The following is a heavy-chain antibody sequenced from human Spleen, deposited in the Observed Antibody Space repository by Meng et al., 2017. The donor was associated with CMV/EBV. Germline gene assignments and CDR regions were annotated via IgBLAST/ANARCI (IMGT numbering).Heavy chain of an antibody. CDR3: TRKYYDYVWESYRSRGYFDS. V-gene: IGHV3-15*01. CDR1: GFTFRNAW. J-gene: IGHJ4*02. D-gene: IGHD3-16*02. Sequence: GESLKISCAASGFTFRNAWMTWVRQAPGKGMEWVGCIKSKTDGGTTDYAAPVKGRFTISRDDSKNTLYLQMNSLKIEETAVYYCTRKYYDYVWESYRSRGYFDSWDQGTLVTVSS. CDR2: IKSKTDGGTT.